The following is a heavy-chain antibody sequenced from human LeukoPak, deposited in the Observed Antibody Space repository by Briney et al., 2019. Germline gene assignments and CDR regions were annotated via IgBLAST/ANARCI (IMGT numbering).Heavy chain of an antibody. D-gene: IGHD3-10*01. CDR3: ASLVLYYYGMDV. V-gene: IGHV3-23*01. CDR2: ISGSGGST. CDR1: GFPFSTIA. J-gene: IGHJ6*02. Sequence: GGSLSPSCAASGFPFSTIAISWVRQPPGKGLEWVSAISGSGGSTYYADSVKGRFTISRDNSKNTLYLQMNSLRAEDTAVYYCASLVLYYYGMDVWGQGTTVTVSS.